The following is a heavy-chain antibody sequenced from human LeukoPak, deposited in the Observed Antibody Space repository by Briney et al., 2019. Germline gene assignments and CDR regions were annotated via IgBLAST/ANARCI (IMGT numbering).Heavy chain of an antibody. D-gene: IGHD2-8*01. CDR3: ARDICSDGVCSYGRDV. CDR1: GFTFSSYW. J-gene: IGHJ6*02. Sequence: GGSPRLSCAASGFTFSSYWMHWVRQPPGKGLVWVSGINGDGTSANYADSVKGRFTISRDNAKNSLYLQMNSLRAEDTAVYYCARDICSDGVCSYGRDVWGQGTTVTVSS. V-gene: IGHV3-74*01. CDR2: INGDGTSA.